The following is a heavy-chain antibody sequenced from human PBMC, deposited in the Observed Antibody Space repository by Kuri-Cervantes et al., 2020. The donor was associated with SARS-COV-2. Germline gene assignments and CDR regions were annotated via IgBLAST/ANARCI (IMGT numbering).Heavy chain of an antibody. CDR2: ISGSGGST. CDR1: GFTFSSHA. CDR3: ASQWLNLYCMDV. D-gene: IGHD6-19*01. Sequence: GGSLRLSCAASGFTFSSHAMSWVRQAPGKGLEWVSAISGSGGSTYYADSVKGRFTISGDNATNTLYLQMSSLRADDTAVYYCASQWLNLYCMDVWGHGTTVTVSS. V-gene: IGHV3-23*01. J-gene: IGHJ6*02.